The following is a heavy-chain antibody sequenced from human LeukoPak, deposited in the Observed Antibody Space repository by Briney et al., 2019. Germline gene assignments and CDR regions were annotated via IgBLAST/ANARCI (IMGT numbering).Heavy chain of an antibody. V-gene: IGHV4-34*01. D-gene: IGHD2-15*01. CDR1: GGSLSGNY. Sequence: SETLSLTCAVYGGSLSGNYWSWIRQPPGKGLEWIGEINHSGSTNYNPSLKSRATISVDTSKNQFSLKLSSVTAADTAVYYCARSSPDWSGGNCYDYWGQGTLVTVFS. J-gene: IGHJ4*02. CDR3: ARSSPDWSGGNCYDY. CDR2: INHSGST.